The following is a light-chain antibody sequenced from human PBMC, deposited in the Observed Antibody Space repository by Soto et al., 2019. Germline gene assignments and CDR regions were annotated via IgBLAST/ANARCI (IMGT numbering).Light chain of an antibody. V-gene: IGLV3-21*02. J-gene: IGLJ2*01. CDR3: QVSNVHRDHPGVV. Sequence: SYELTQPPSVSVAPGQTAAITCGGDNIGAKSVHWYQQRPGQAPVLVVYEDSDRPSGIPERFSASNSGNRATLTIRGVEAGEGADYYWQVSNVHRDHPGVVFGGGTTLTVL. CDR1: NIGAKS. CDR2: EDS.